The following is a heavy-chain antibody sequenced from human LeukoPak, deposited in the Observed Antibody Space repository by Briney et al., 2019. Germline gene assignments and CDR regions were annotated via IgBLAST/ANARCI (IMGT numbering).Heavy chain of an antibody. V-gene: IGHV3-30*04. CDR1: GFTFSSYA. D-gene: IGHD3-3*01. J-gene: IGHJ4*02. Sequence: GRSLRLSCAAPGFTFSSYAMHWVRQAPGKGLEWVAVISYDGSNKYYADSVKGRFTISRDNSKNTLYLQMNSLRAEDTAVYYCARGYDFDYWGQGTLVTVSS. CDR2: ISYDGSNK. CDR3: ARGYDFDY.